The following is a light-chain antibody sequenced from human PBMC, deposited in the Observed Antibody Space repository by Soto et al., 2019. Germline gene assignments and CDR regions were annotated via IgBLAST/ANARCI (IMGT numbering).Light chain of an antibody. J-gene: IGLJ2*01. V-gene: IGLV1-36*01. Sequence: QSVLTQPPSVSAAPRQRVTISCSGSSSNIGDNAVNWYQQLPGKAPKLLIYYDDLLPSGVSDRFSASKSGTSASLAISGLQSEDEADYYCAAWDDSLNVVVFGGGTKLTVL. CDR3: AAWDDSLNVVV. CDR1: SSNIGDNA. CDR2: YDD.